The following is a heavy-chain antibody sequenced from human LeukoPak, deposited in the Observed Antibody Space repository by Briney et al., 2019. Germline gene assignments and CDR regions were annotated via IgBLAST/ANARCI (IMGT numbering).Heavy chain of an antibody. CDR3: ARELTYYYDSSGYPI. CDR1: GGSISSSNW. V-gene: IGHV4-4*02. CDR2: IYHSGST. J-gene: IGHJ3*02. Sequence: PSGTLSLTCAVSGGSISSSNWWSWVRQPPGKGLEWIGEIYHSGSTNYNPSLKSRVAISVDKSKNQFSLKLSSVTAADTAVYYCARELTYYYDSSGYPIWGQGTMVTVSS. D-gene: IGHD3-22*01.